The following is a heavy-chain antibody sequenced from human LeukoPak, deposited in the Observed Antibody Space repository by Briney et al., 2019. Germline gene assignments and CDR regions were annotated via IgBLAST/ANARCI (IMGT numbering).Heavy chain of an antibody. Sequence: GASVKVSCKASGYTFTGYYMHWVRQAPGQGLEWMGWINPNSGGTNYAQKFQGRVTMTRDTSISTAYMELSRLRSDDTAVYYCARVAVFFGGGRSINWFDPWGQGTLVTVSS. CDR2: INPNSGGT. CDR1: GYTFTGYY. V-gene: IGHV1-2*02. D-gene: IGHD3-3*02. J-gene: IGHJ5*02. CDR3: ARVAVFFGGGRSINWFDP.